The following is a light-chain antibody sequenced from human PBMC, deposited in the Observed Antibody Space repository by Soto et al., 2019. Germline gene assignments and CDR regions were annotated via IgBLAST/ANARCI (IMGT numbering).Light chain of an antibody. V-gene: IGLV2-14*01. CDR2: EVS. Sequence: QSALTQPASVSGSPGQSIAISCTGTTSDVGGYDHVSWYQQHPGKVPKLMIFEVSNRPSGVANRFSGSKSGNTASLTISGLQAEYEADYYCSSYTGSNPWVFGGGTKVTVL. CDR3: SSYTGSNPWV. CDR1: TSDVGGYDH. J-gene: IGLJ3*02.